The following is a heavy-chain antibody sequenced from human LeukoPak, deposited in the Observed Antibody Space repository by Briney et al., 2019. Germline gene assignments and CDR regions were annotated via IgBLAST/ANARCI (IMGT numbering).Heavy chain of an antibody. CDR2: ISSNGGST. CDR1: GFTFSSYA. CDR3: ARDSSPFWDFWSGYYGYYYYGMDV. Sequence: GGSLRLSCAASGFTFSSYAMHWVRQAPGKGLEYVSAISSNGGSTYYANSVKGGFTISRDNSKNTLYLQMGSLRAEDMAVYYCARDSSPFWDFWSGYYGYYYYGMDVWGQGTTVTVSS. D-gene: IGHD3-3*01. V-gene: IGHV3-64*01. J-gene: IGHJ6*02.